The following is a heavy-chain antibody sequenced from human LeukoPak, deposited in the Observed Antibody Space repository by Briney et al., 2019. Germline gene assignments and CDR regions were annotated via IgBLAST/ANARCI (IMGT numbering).Heavy chain of an antibody. CDR3: ARDRYCSSTSCYREDYYYYYMDV. V-gene: IGHV4-61*02. CDR1: GGSISSGSYY. CDR2: IYTSGST. D-gene: IGHD2-2*02. Sequence: SQTLSLTCTVSGGSISSGSYYWSWIRQPAGKGLEWIGRIYTSGSTNYNPSLKSRVTISVDTSKNQFSLKLSSVTAADTAVYYCARDRYCSSTSCYREDYYYYYMDVWGKGTTVTVSS. J-gene: IGHJ6*03.